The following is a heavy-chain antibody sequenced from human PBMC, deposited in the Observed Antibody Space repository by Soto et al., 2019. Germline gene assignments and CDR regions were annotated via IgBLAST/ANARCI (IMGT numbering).Heavy chain of an antibody. Sequence: PGGSLRLSCAASGFIFSSYAMSWVRQAPGKGLEWVAAISAGGGTRFYADSVKGRFTISRDNSKNTLYLQVSSLRVEHTALYYCAKADPSTGPFDYWRQGTLVTVSS. V-gene: IGHV3-23*01. D-gene: IGHD4-17*01. CDR1: GFIFSSYA. CDR2: ISAGGGTR. J-gene: IGHJ4*02. CDR3: AKADPSTGPFDY.